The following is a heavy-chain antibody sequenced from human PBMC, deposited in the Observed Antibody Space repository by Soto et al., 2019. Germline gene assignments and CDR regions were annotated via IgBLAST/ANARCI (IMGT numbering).Heavy chain of an antibody. V-gene: IGHV3-48*03. CDR3: ARDSPDYYYDSSGYPDY. J-gene: IGHJ4*02. Sequence: GGSLRLSCAASGFTFSSYEMNWVRQAPGKGLEWVSYISSSGSTIYYADSVKGRFTISRDNAKNSLYLQMNSLRAEDTAVYYCARDSPDYYYDSSGYPDYWGQGTLVTVS. CDR2: ISSSGSTI. CDR1: GFTFSSYE. D-gene: IGHD3-22*01.